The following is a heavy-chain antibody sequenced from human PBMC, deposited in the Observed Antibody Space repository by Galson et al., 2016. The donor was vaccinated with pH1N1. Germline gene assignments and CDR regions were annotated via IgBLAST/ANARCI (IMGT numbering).Heavy chain of an antibody. CDR3: AREDWSYGDTYYYGMDV. V-gene: IGHV3-30-3*01. J-gene: IGHJ6*02. CDR1: GFNFDTFA. D-gene: IGHD4-17*01. CDR2: ISYNGHDQ. Sequence: SLRLSCAASGFNFDTFAMHWVRQTPGKGLEWVAFISYNGHDQSYADSLKGRFTVSRYNSKNTLYLQMNSLRAEDTALYYCAREDWSYGDTYYYGMDVWGQGTTVTVSS.